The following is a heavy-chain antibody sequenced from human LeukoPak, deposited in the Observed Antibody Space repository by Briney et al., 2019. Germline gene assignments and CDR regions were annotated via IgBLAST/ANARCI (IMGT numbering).Heavy chain of an antibody. J-gene: IGHJ4*02. CDR2: INPNSGGT. Sequence: ASVKVSCKASADTFTGYYMHWVRQAPGQGLEWMGWINPNSGGTNYAQKFQGRVTMTRDTSISTAYMELSRLRSDDTAVYYCAMCLSGYYLGFDYWGQGTLVTVSS. CDR3: AMCLSGYYLGFDY. CDR1: ADTFTGYY. D-gene: IGHD3-3*01. V-gene: IGHV1-2*02.